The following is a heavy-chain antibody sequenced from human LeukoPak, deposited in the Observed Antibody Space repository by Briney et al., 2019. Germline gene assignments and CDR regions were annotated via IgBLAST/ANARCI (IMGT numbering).Heavy chain of an antibody. Sequence: SETLSLTCTVSGGSISSHYWSWIRQPPGRGLEWIGYIFCTGITYYNPSLQSRVTISVDTSKNQFSLRFSSVTTADTAVYYCASCTNCYGGPRYYYMDVWGKGTTVTVSS. D-gene: IGHD2-2*01. J-gene: IGHJ6*03. CDR1: GGSISSHY. CDR2: IFCTGIT. V-gene: IGHV4-59*11. CDR3: ASCTNCYGGPRYYYMDV.